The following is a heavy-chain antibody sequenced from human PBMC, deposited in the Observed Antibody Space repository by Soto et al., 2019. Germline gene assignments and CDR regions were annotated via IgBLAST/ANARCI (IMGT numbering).Heavy chain of an antibody. J-gene: IGHJ6*03. V-gene: IGHV4-59*01. CDR3: ARGTVPGCSGGSCRRYYYYMDV. CDR1: GGSISSYY. Sequence: QVQLQESGPGLVKPSETLSLTCTVSGGSISSYYWSWIRQPPGKGLEWIGYIYYSGSTNYNPSLKSRVTISVDTSKNQFSLKLSSVTAADTAVYYCARGTVPGCSGGSCRRYYYYMDVWGKGTTVTVSS. D-gene: IGHD2-15*01. CDR2: IYYSGST.